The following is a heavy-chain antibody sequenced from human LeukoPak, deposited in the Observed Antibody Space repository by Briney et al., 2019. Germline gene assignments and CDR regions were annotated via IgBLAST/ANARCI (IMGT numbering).Heavy chain of an antibody. V-gene: IGHV3-48*01. CDR3: ARSPGDIVVVPAASDY. Sequence: GGSLRFSCAASGFTFSSYSMNWVRQAPGKGLEWVSYISSSSSTIYYADSVKGRFTISRDNAKNSLYLQMNSLRAEDTAVYYCARSPGDIVVVPAASDYWGQGTLVTVSS. D-gene: IGHD2-2*01. CDR1: GFTFSSYS. J-gene: IGHJ4*02. CDR2: ISSSSSTI.